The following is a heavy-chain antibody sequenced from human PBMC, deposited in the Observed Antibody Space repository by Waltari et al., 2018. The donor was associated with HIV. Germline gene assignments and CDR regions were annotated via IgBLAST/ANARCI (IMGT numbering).Heavy chain of an antibody. CDR2: INSDGSST. CDR1: GFTFGSSW. Sequence: EVQLVESGGGLVQPGGSLRLSCAAYGFTFGSSWLHWVRQAPGKGLVWVSRINSDGSSTSYADSVKGRFTISRDNAKNTLYLQMNSLRAEDTAVYYCARGPDVFDAFDIWGQGTMVTVSS. V-gene: IGHV3-74*01. J-gene: IGHJ3*02. CDR3: ARGPDVFDAFDI.